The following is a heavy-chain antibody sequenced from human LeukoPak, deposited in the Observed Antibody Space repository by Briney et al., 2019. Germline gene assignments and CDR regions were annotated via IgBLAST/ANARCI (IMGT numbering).Heavy chain of an antibody. CDR2: VYYSGST. CDR3: AAYYCYDSGGFDY. J-gene: IGHJ4*02. V-gene: IGHV4-59*01. Sequence: PSETLSLTCTVPGASINNYFWSWIRQPPGKGLEWIGYVYYSGSTNYNPSLKSRVTISIDTSKKQFSLRLSSVAAADTAVYYCAAYYCYDSGGFDYWGQGTLVTVSS. D-gene: IGHD3-22*01. CDR1: GASINNYF.